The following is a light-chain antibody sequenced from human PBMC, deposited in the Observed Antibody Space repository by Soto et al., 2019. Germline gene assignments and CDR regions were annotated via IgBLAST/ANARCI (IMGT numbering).Light chain of an antibody. CDR1: RSNIGSYY. CDR2: SDD. J-gene: IGLJ2*01. V-gene: IGLV1-47*02. Sequence: QSVLTQPPSASGTPGQRVTISCSGSRSNIGSYYVYWYQVLPGTAPKVLIYSDDLRPSGVPDRFSGSKSGTSASLAISGLRSEDEADYYCAAWDDSLSGRVLFGGGTKVTVL. CDR3: AAWDDSLSGRVL.